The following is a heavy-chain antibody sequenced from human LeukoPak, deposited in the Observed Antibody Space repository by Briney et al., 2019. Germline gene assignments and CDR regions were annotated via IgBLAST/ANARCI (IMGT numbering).Heavy chain of an antibody. V-gene: IGHV3-13*01. CDR2: IGTAGDT. Sequence: GGSLRLSCAASGFTFSSYAMHWVRQATGKGLEWVSAIGTAGDTYYPGSVKGRFTISRENAKNSLYLQMNSLRAGDTAVYYCARALPPDGMDVWGQGTTVTVSS. J-gene: IGHJ6*02. CDR3: ARALPPDGMDV. CDR1: GFTFSSYA.